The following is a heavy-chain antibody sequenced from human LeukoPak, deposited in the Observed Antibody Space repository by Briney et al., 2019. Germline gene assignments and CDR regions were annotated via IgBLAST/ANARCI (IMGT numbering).Heavy chain of an antibody. Sequence: GESLKISCQVSGYSFTSYWIGWVRQMPGKGLEWMGIFYPGDSDTRYSPSFQGQVTISADKSISTAYLQWSSLKASDTAMYYCARSHPYSSPFDYWGQGTLVTVSS. CDR3: ARSHPYSSPFDY. CDR2: FYPGDSDT. J-gene: IGHJ4*02. D-gene: IGHD6-13*01. V-gene: IGHV5-51*01. CDR1: GYSFTSYW.